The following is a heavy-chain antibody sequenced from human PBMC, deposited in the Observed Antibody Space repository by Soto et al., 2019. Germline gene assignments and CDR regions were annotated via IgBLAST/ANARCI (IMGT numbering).Heavy chain of an antibody. CDR3: AKDPNPNSGSLNWFDP. J-gene: IGHJ5*02. D-gene: IGHD1-26*01. CDR2: ITYDGSDK. V-gene: IGHV3-30*18. CDR1: GFTFSSYG. Sequence: QVHLVESGGGVVQPGRSLRLSCAASGFTFSSYGMHWVRQAPGKGLEWVAVITYDGSDKNYGDSVKGRFTISRDNSRNSLYLQMNSLRADDTAVYYCAKDPNPNSGSLNWFDPWGQGTLVTVSS.